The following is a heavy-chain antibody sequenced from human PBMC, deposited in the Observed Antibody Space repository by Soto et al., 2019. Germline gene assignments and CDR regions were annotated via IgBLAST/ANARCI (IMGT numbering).Heavy chain of an antibody. CDR3: ARDPHFDWLSTYYYYGMDV. V-gene: IGHV1-69*01. CDR2: IIPIFGTA. Sequence: QVQLVQSGAEVKKPGSSVKVSCKASGGTFSSYAISWVRQAPGQGLEWMGGIIPIFGTANYAQKFQGRVTITADESTSTAYMELSSLRSEDTAVYYCARDPHFDWLSTYYYYGMDVWGQGTTVTVSS. CDR1: GGTFSSYA. D-gene: IGHD3-9*01. J-gene: IGHJ6*02.